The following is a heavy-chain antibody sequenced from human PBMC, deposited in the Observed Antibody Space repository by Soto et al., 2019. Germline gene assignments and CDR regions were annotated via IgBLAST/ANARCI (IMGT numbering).Heavy chain of an antibody. J-gene: IGHJ3*02. Sequence: GGSRRLSCAASGFTFSSYSMNWVRQAPGKGLEWVSSISSSSSYIYYADSVKGRFTLSRDNAKNSLYLQMNSLRAEDTAVYYCARDRDWGDAFDIWGQGTMVTVSS. D-gene: IGHD3-16*01. CDR1: GFTFSSYS. CDR3: ARDRDWGDAFDI. V-gene: IGHV3-21*01. CDR2: ISSSSSYI.